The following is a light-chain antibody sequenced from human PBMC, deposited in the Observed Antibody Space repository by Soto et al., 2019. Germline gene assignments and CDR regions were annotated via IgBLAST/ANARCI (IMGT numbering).Light chain of an antibody. Sequence: EIVLTQSPGTLSLSPGERATLSCRASLSVTSSYIFWFQQKPGQAPRLLIFGASSRATGIPDRFSGSGSGTDYTLTITRLEPEDFAVYFCQHYRSSPDMCTFGQGTKVEI. CDR1: LSVTSSY. CDR3: QHYRSSPDMCT. CDR2: GAS. J-gene: IGKJ2*02. V-gene: IGKV3-20*01.